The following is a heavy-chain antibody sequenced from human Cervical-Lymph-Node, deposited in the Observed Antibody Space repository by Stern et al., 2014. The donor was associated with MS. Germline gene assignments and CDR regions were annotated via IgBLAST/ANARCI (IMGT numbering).Heavy chain of an antibody. CDR1: GGTFSTYS. D-gene: IGHD5-12*01. Sequence: QVQLVPSGAEVKKPGSSVKVSCKASGGTFSTYSISWVRQAPGQGLEWMGGINPIFATANYAQKFHGRVTITADDSTSTAYMELSSLRSEDTAVYYCAFGGRSGYPKHFDPWGQGTVVTVSS. V-gene: IGHV1-69*01. J-gene: IGHJ5*02. CDR2: INPIFATA. CDR3: AFGGRSGYPKHFDP.